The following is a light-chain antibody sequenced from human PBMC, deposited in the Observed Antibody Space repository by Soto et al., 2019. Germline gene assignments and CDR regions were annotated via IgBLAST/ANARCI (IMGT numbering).Light chain of an antibody. V-gene: IGKV3-20*01. CDR1: QHVTTTY. Sequence: IVLTQSPATLSLSPGERATLSCTASQHVTTTYTAWYQHTFGQAPRLLIYGASTRATGTPDRFTGGGFGTAFPLTITTVATEDSAVYYCQQYDSAFTFGGGTKVEMK. CDR3: QQYDSAFT. J-gene: IGKJ4*01. CDR2: GAS.